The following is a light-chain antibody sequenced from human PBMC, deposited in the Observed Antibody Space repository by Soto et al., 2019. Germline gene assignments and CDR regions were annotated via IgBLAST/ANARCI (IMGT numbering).Light chain of an antibody. CDR2: DVN. V-gene: IGLV2-14*03. J-gene: IGLJ2*01. CDR1: SSDVGGYNS. Sequence: QSALTQPASVSGSPGQSITISCTGTSSDVGGYNSVSWYQQHPGKAPKLMIYDVNNRPSGVSDRFSGSKSGNTASLTISGLQAEDEADFYCSSSTSSNTSVVFGGGTKLTVL. CDR3: SSSTSSNTSVV.